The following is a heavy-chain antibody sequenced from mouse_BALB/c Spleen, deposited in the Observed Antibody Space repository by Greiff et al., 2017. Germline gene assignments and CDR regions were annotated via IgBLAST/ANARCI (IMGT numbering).Heavy chain of an antibody. D-gene: IGHD3-1*01. CDR1: GYSFTDYI. J-gene: IGHJ2*01. CDR3: ASLGLQFY. V-gene: IGHV1-39*01. CDR2: INPYYGST. Sequence: EVQLQQTGPELVKPGASVKISCKASGYSFTDYIMLWVKQSHGKSLEWIGNINPYYGSTSYNLKFKGKATLTVDKSSSTAYMQLNSLTSEDSAVYYCASLGLQFYWGQGTTLTVSS.